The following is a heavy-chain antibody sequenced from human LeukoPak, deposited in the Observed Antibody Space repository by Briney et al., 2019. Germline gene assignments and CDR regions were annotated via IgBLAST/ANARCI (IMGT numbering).Heavy chain of an antibody. CDR1: GFTFSSYA. CDR2: ISSDGNNK. J-gene: IGHJ4*02. D-gene: IGHD1-26*01. Sequence: GGSLRLSCAASGFTFSSYAMHWVRQAPGKGLEWVAVISSDGNNKYYADSVKGRFTISRDNSKNTLYLLMNSLRTEDTAVYYCPRDLGGNYGTFDYRGQGTLVTVSS. V-gene: IGHV3-30-3*01. CDR3: PRDLGGNYGTFDY.